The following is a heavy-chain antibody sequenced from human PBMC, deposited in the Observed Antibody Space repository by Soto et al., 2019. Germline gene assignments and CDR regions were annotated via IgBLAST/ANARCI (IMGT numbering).Heavy chain of an antibody. D-gene: IGHD3-3*01. Sequence: GASVKVSCKASGYTFTNYGISWVRQAPGQGLEWMGWINVYNGNTKYAQKVQGRVTMTTDTSTSTAYMELRSLRSDDTAVYYCARVNYDFWSGSVNWFDPWGQGTLVTVSS. J-gene: IGHJ5*02. CDR1: GYTFTNYG. CDR2: INVYNGNT. CDR3: ARVNYDFWSGSVNWFDP. V-gene: IGHV1-18*01.